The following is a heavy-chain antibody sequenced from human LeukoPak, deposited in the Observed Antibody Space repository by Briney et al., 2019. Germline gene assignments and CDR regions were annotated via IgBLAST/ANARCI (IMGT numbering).Heavy chain of an antibody. CDR3: ARDPGYVSSGYWGY. Sequence: GGSLRLSCAASGFTFSSYSMNWVRQAPGKGLEWVSSISSSSSYIYYADSVKGRLTISRDNSKNTLFLQMNSLRADDTAVYYCARDPGYVSSGYWGYWGQGTLVTVSS. J-gene: IGHJ4*02. CDR1: GFTFSSYS. D-gene: IGHD3-22*01. CDR2: ISSSSSYI. V-gene: IGHV3-21*06.